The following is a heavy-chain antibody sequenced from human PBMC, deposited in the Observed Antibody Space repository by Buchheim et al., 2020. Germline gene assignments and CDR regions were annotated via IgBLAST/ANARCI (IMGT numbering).Heavy chain of an antibody. Sequence: EVQLVESGGGLVQPGGSLRLSCAASGFTFSSYSMNWVRQAPGKGLEWVSYISSSSSTIYYADSVKGRFTISSDNAKNSLYLQMNSLRDEDTAVYYCARDIVVVPAASADYYYYGMDVWGQGTT. D-gene: IGHD2-2*01. CDR3: ARDIVVVPAASADYYYYGMDV. CDR1: GFTFSSYS. V-gene: IGHV3-48*02. CDR2: ISSSSSTI. J-gene: IGHJ6*02.